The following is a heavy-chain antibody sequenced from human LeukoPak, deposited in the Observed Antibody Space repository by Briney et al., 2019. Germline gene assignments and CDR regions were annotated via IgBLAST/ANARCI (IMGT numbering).Heavy chain of an antibody. Sequence: GGSLRLSCTASGFSFSGHWMHWARQLPGKGLVWVSRISPTGSTTSYADSVKGRFTVSRDNSKNTLYLQMNSLRAEDTAVYYCAKFVEEGTHAFDYWGQGTLVTVSS. CDR3: AKFVEEGTHAFDY. V-gene: IGHV3-74*01. D-gene: IGHD1-14*01. CDR1: GFSFSGHW. CDR2: ISPTGSTT. J-gene: IGHJ4*02.